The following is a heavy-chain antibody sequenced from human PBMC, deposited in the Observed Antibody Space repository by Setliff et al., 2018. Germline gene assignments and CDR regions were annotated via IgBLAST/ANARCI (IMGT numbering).Heavy chain of an antibody. CDR1: GGSISSGDYY. CDR2: IYTSWST. CDR3: ARGVNYYYYYMDV. V-gene: IGHV4-61*09. Sequence: TLSLTCTVPGGSISSGDYYWGWIRQPAGTGLEWIGDIYTSWSTNYNPSVKSLVTLSVDKSKNQFSLTLSSVTAAVTAVYYCARGVNYYYYYMDVWGKGTTVTVSS. D-gene: IGHD2-21*01. J-gene: IGHJ6*03.